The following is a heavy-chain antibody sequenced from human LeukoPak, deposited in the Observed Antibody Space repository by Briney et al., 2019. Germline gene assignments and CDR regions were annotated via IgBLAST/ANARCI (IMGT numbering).Heavy chain of an antibody. CDR3: AKGPYCSSTSCYSRGWFDP. CDR2: IWYDGSNK. Sequence: GGSLRLSCAASGFTFSSYGMHWVRQAPGKGLEWVAVIWYDGSNKYYADSVKGRFTISRDNSKNTLYLQMNSLRAEDTAVYYCAKGPYCSSTSCYSRGWFDPWGQGTLVTVSS. V-gene: IGHV3-30*02. D-gene: IGHD2-2*01. J-gene: IGHJ5*02. CDR1: GFTFSSYG.